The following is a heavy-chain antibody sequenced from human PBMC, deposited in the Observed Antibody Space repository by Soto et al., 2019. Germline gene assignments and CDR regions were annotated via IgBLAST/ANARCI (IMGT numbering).Heavy chain of an antibody. J-gene: IGHJ6*02. V-gene: IGHV1-69*12. CDR1: GGTFSSYA. CDR3: AARDSGTCGSYYYYGMDV. Sequence: QVQLVQSGAEVKKPGSSVKVSCKASGGTFSSYAITWVRQAPGQGLEWMGGIIPIFGTANYAQKFQGRVTISADDSTSTPYMELSSLRSEDTAVYYCAARDSGTCGSYYYYGMDVWGQGTTVTVSS. CDR2: IIPIFGTA. D-gene: IGHD1-26*01.